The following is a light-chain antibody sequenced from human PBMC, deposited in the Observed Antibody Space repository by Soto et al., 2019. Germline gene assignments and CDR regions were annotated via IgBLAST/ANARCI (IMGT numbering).Light chain of an antibody. CDR1: QTISSR. V-gene: IGKV1-5*03. Sequence: DIQMTQSPSTLSGSVGDRVTITCRASQTISSRLAWYQQKPGKAPKLLIYKASTLKSGVPSRFSGSVSGTEFTLTISSLQPDDFATYYCQHYNSYSEAFGQGTKV. CDR3: QHYNSYSEA. CDR2: KAS. J-gene: IGKJ1*01.